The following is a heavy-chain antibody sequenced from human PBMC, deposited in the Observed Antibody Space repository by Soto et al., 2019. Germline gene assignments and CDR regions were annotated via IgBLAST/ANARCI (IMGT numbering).Heavy chain of an antibody. J-gene: IGHJ5*02. CDR2: ITPSGGNT. Sequence: ASAKVSCKASGYTFNDYYRHWVQQAPGQGLEWMVLITPSGGNTNYAQKLPGSVTMTTDTSTSTAYMELRSLRSDDTAVYYCAREGIAARRGNWFDPWGQGTLVTVSS. CDR1: GYTFNDYY. D-gene: IGHD6-6*01. CDR3: AREGIAARRGNWFDP. V-gene: IGHV1-46*02.